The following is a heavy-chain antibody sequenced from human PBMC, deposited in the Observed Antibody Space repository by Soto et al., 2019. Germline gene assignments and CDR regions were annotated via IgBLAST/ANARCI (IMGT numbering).Heavy chain of an antibody. J-gene: IGHJ4*02. CDR3: ARGGGMGVNDY. V-gene: IGHV3-73*02. CDR1: GFSFNDSA. CDR2: IRSAANNYLT. D-gene: IGHD3-16*01. Sequence: EVHLVESGGGLVQPGGSLKLSCVTSGFSFNDSAMHWVRQAPGKGLEWIARIRSAANNYLTAYPASVTGRFTISRDDSKNTAYLQMDGLTTEDSAMYFCARGGGMGVNDYWGPGILVTVSS.